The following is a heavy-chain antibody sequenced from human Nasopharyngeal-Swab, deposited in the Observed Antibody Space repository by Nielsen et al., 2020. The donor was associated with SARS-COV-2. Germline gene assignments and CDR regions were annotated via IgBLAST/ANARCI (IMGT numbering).Heavy chain of an antibody. CDR3: ARNDSSGYGH. D-gene: IGHD3-22*01. V-gene: IGHV1-2*06. J-gene: IGHJ4*02. CDR2: INPNSGGT. Sequence: WAGHAPGQGLEWMGRINPNSGGTNYAQKFQGRVTMTRDTSISTAYMELSRLRSDDTAVYYCARNDSSGYGHWGQGTLVTVSS.